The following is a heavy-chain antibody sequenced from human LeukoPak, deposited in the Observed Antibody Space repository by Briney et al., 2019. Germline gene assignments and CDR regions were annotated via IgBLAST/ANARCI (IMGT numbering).Heavy chain of an antibody. CDR1: GGSISGYY. Sequence: SETLSLTCTVSGGSISGYYWSWIRQPPGKGLEWIGYIYYSGSTYYNPSLKSRVNISVDTSKNQFSLKLSSVTAADTAVYYCASSIVVVPAAIGNWFDPWGQGTLVTASS. CDR2: IYYSGST. CDR3: ASSIVVVPAAIGNWFDP. V-gene: IGHV4-30-4*08. D-gene: IGHD2-2*01. J-gene: IGHJ5*02.